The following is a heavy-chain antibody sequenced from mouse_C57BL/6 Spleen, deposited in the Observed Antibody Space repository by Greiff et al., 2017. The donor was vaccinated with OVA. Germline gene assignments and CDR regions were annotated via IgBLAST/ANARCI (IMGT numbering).Heavy chain of an antibody. Sequence: QVQLQQPGAELVKPGASVKMSCKASGYTFTSYWITWVKQRPGQGLEWIGDIYPGSGSTNYNEKFKSKATLTVDTSSSTAYMQLSSLTSEDSAVYYCARSRGYDPYFDYWGQGTTLTVSS. CDR3: ARSRGYDPYFDY. J-gene: IGHJ2*01. CDR1: GYTFTSYW. D-gene: IGHD2-3*01. CDR2: IYPGSGST. V-gene: IGHV1-55*01.